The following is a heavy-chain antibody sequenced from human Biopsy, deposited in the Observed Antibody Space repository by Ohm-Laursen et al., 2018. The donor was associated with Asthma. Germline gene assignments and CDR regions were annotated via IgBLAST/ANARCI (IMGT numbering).Heavy chain of an antibody. J-gene: IGHJ4*02. CDR2: ILSDGRDK. D-gene: IGHD3-10*01. CDR3: AKDRVRINSAYYFDY. V-gene: IGHV3-30*18. Sequence: SLRLSCAASGFTFRSYAMHWVRQAPGKGLEWVAVILSDGRDKYYADSVKGRFTISRDNSKNTLYLHMHSLRAEDTAVYFCAKDRVRINSAYYFDYWGQGTLVTVSS. CDR1: GFTFRSYA.